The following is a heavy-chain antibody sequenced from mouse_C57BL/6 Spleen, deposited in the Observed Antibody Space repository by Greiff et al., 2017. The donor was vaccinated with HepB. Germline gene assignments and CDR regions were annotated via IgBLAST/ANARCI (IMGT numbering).Heavy chain of an antibody. Sequence: VQLQQSGPELVKPGASVKMSCKASGYTFTDYNMHWVKQSHGKSLEWIGYINPNNGGTSYNQKFKGKATLTVNKSSSTAYMELRSLTSEDSAVYYCAKEGGDYDDYAMDYWGQGTSVTVSS. CDR3: AKEGGDYDDYAMDY. D-gene: IGHD2-4*01. CDR2: INPNNGGT. CDR1: GYTFTDYN. V-gene: IGHV1-22*01. J-gene: IGHJ4*01.